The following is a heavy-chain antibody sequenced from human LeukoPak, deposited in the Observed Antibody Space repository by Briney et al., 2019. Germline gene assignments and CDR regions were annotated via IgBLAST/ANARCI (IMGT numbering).Heavy chain of an antibody. CDR3: GKTTVGYSSGQKPAWPVDY. D-gene: IGHD5-18*01. CDR1: GFTFSTYA. CDR2: SADNT. Sequence: GGSLRLSCAASGFTFSTYAMTWVRQAPGKGLEWVSGSADNTYYADSVKGRFTISRDNSRNTVYLQINSLRADDTAVYYCGKTTVGYSSGQKPAWPVDYWGQGTLVTVSS. V-gene: IGHV3-23*01. J-gene: IGHJ4*02.